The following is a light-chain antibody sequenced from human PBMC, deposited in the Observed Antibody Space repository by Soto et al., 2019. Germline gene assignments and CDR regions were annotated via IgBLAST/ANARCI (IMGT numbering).Light chain of an antibody. CDR2: STS. CDR1: SSNIGTNT. CDR3: AGWDDNLNGRV. V-gene: IGLV1-44*01. J-gene: IGLJ1*01. Sequence: QSVLTQPPSASGTPGQRVTISCSGGSSNIGTNTVNWYQQLPGTSPKLLIYSTSQRPSGVPDRFSGSKSGTSASLAISGLQSDDEADYYCAGWDDNLNGRVFVTGTKVTVL.